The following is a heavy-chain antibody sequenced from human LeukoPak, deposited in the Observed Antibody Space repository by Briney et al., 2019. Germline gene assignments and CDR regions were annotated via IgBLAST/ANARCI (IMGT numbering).Heavy chain of an antibody. Sequence: PSETLSLTCTVSGGSISSYYWSWIRQPPGKGLEWIGYIYYSGSTNYNPSLKSRVTISVDTSKNQFSLKLSSVTAADTAVYYCARHHSYLTFDYWGQGTLVTVSS. V-gene: IGHV4-59*08. D-gene: IGHD2-21*01. CDR3: ARHHSYLTFDY. CDR2: IYYSGST. J-gene: IGHJ4*02. CDR1: GGSISSYY.